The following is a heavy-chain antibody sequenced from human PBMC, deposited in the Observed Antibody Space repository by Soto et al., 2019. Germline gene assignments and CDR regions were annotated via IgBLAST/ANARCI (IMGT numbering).Heavy chain of an antibody. Sequence: QVQLVESGGGVVQPGRSLRLSCAASGFTFSDSGMDWVRQAPGKGLEWVAFISYDGSYQYYGDSVKGRFTVSRDNSKNTLSLQMSSLRPEDTALYYCARDQKHTWSMDVWGQGTTVTVSS. D-gene: IGHD3-3*01. J-gene: IGHJ6*02. V-gene: IGHV3-30*03. CDR1: GFTFSDSG. CDR3: ARDQKHTWSMDV. CDR2: ISYDGSYQ.